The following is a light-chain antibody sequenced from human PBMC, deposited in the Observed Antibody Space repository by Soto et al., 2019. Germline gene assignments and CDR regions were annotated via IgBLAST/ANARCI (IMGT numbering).Light chain of an antibody. Sequence: DIQMTQSPSSLSAPVGDRVIITCRASQSISTYVNWYQQRPGTAPKLLLYAASTLQRGVPSRFSGSGSGTDFSLTITSLQPEDSATYFCQQTYTTLFTFGQGTRLEIK. CDR1: QSISTY. CDR2: AAS. CDR3: QQTYTTLFT. J-gene: IGKJ5*01. V-gene: IGKV1-39*01.